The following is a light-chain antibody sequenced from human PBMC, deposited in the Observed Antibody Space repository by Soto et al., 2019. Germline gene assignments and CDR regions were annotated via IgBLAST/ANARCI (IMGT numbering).Light chain of an antibody. CDR2: AAS. Sequence: AIRMTQSPSSFSASTGDRVTITCRASQGISSYLAWYQQKPGKAPKLLIYAASTLQSGVPSMCSGSGSGTYFTLTISFLHSEDVATYYCQQYYSYPLTFGPGTKVDIK. V-gene: IGKV1-8*01. CDR3: QQYYSYPLT. CDR1: QGISSY. J-gene: IGKJ3*01.